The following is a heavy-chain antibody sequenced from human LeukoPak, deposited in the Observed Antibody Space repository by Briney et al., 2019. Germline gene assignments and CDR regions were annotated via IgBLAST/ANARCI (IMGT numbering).Heavy chain of an antibody. CDR1: GGSFSGYY. Sequence: SETLSLTCAVYGGSFSGYYWSWIRQPPGKGLEWIGYIYYTGSTNYNPSLDSRVTISVDMSKNQVSLNLKYVTAADTAAYYCARGYFDWFLDNWGRGTLVTVSS. CDR2: IYYTGST. V-gene: IGHV4-34*11. J-gene: IGHJ4*02. CDR3: ARGYFDWFLDN. D-gene: IGHD3-9*01.